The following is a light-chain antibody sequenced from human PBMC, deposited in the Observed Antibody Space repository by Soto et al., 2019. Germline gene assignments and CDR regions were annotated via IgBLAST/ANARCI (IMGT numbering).Light chain of an antibody. Sequence: QSVLTQPPSASGTPGQRVNISCSGSSSNIGSNTVNWYQQLPGTAPKLLIYSNNHRPSGVPDRFSGSRSGTSASLAISGLQSEDEADYYCAAWDDSLNGRVFGGGTKVTVL. CDR2: SNN. J-gene: IGLJ3*02. CDR3: AAWDDSLNGRV. V-gene: IGLV1-44*01. CDR1: SSNIGSNT.